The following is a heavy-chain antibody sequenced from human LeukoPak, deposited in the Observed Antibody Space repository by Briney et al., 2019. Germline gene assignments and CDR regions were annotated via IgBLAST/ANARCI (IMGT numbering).Heavy chain of an antibody. V-gene: IGHV3-7*01. CDR2: IKQDGSEK. D-gene: IGHD5-18*01. Sequence: GGSLRLSCAASGFTFSSYWMSWVRQAPGKGLEWVANIKQDGSEKYYVDSVKGRFTISRDNAKNSLYLQMNSLRAEDTAVYYCARTPGGLYSSLDYWGQGTLVTVSS. CDR3: ARTPGGLYSSLDY. J-gene: IGHJ4*02. CDR1: GFTFSSYW.